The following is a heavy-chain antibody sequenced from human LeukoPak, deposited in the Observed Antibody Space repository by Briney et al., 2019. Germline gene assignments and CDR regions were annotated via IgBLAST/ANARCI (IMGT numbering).Heavy chain of an antibody. V-gene: IGHV3-30*04. D-gene: IGHD2-15*01. CDR3: ARDGPPTAPGDIYYYYYMDV. CDR2: ISYDGSNK. CDR1: GFTFSSYA. Sequence: PGGSLRLSCAASGFTFSSYAMHWVRQAPGKGLEWVAVISYDGSNKYYADSVKGRFTISRDNSKNTLYLQMNSLRAEDTAVYYCARDGPPTAPGDIYYYYYMDVWGKGTTVTVSS. J-gene: IGHJ6*03.